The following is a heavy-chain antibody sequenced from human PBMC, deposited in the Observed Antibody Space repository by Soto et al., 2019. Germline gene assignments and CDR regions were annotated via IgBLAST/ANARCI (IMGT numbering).Heavy chain of an antibody. V-gene: IGHV1-8*02. Sequence: QVQLVQSGAEVKEPGASVRVSCKASGYTFINFDITWVRQATGQGLEWMGWMNPGSGKTGYANKFQGRVTMTRDASTGTAHLELSSLTSEDTALYYCARMASAGTLNWFDPWGQGTLVTVSS. CDR2: MNPGSGKT. CDR3: ARMASAGTLNWFDP. CDR1: GYTFINFD. J-gene: IGHJ5*02. D-gene: IGHD6-13*01.